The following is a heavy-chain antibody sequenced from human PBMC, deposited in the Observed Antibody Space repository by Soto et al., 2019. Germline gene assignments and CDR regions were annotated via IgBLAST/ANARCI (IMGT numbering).Heavy chain of an antibody. CDR1: GYTFTNYG. Sequence: GASVKVSCKASGYTFTNYGISWVRRAPGEGLEWVGWINTSNDNKLYAQKLQGRLTLTTDTSTSTAYMDLTTLRSDDTAVYFCARDHGSAVLDLGAQGPLATASS. D-gene: IGHD3-10*01. J-gene: IGHJ5*02. CDR2: INTSNDNK. V-gene: IGHV1-18*01. CDR3: ARDHGSAVLDL.